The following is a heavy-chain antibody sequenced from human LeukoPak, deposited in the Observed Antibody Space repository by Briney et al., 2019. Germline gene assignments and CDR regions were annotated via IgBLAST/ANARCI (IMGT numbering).Heavy chain of an antibody. Sequence: GGSLRLSCAASGFTFSSYSMNWVRQAPGKGLEWVSSISSSSSYIYYADSVKGRFTISRDNAKNSLYLQMNSLRAEDTVVYYCARDFRGCSSKKFPNWFVPWGQGTLVTVSS. D-gene: IGHD6-6*01. CDR3: ARDFRGCSSKKFPNWFVP. J-gene: IGHJ5*02. V-gene: IGHV3-21*01. CDR2: ISSSSSYI. CDR1: GFTFSSYS.